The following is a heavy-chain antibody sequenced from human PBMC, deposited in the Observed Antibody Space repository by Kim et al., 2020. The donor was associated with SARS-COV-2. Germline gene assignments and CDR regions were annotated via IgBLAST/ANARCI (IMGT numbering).Heavy chain of an antibody. CDR1: GGSISSYY. J-gene: IGHJ5*02. Sequence: SETLSLTCSVSGGSISSYYWNWIRKAPGKGLEWIGCVFYSGYAIYNPTLKSRVIISVDTTNNQFSLSVKSVTAADTAVYYCARARTIAVGGTGFEPWGRGTLVTVSS. CDR3: ARARTIAVGGTGFEP. V-gene: IGHV4-59*01. D-gene: IGHD6-19*01. CDR2: VFYSGYA.